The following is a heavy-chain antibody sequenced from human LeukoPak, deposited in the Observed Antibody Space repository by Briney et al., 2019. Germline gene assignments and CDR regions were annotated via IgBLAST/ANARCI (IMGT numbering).Heavy chain of an antibody. V-gene: IGHV3-23*01. Sequence: GGSLRLSCAVSGFTFSSYAMSWVRQAPGKGLEWVSVINFSSDDTNYADSAKGRFTVSRDNSKNTLSLQMNSLTVEDTAVYYCAKGLSGSRPYWYFDLWARGTLVTVSS. D-gene: IGHD1-26*01. CDR3: AKGLSGSRPYWYFDL. CDR2: INFSSDDT. J-gene: IGHJ2*01. CDR1: GFTFSSYA.